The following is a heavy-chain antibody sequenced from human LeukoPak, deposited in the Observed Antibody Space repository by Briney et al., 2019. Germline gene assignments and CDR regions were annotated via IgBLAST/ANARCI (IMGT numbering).Heavy chain of an antibody. Sequence: GGSLRRSCAASGFSVSINYISGVRQAPGKGLEWFSVISSGGGSTYYADSVRGRFTISRDNSKNTLYLQMNSLRAEDTAVYYCASQYRPTYDYWGQGTLVTVSS. D-gene: IGHD5-12*01. J-gene: IGHJ4*02. CDR1: GFSVSINY. CDR3: ASQYRPTYDY. CDR2: ISSGGGST. V-gene: IGHV3-53*01.